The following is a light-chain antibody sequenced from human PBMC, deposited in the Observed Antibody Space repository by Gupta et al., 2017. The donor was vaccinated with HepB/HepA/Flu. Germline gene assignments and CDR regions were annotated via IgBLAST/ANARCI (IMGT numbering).Light chain of an antibody. V-gene: IGLV3-21*02. CDR3: QVWDGYSAQGV. CDR2: EDR. Sequence: QPPSLSVAPGHTARITCEGDNIGSKSVHWYRPKPAQAPVLVVSEDRDRPSGIPDRVSGSNSGTTATLTITRVEAGDEADYYCQVWDGYSAQGVFGGGTKLTVL. J-gene: IGLJ1*01. CDR1: NIGSKS.